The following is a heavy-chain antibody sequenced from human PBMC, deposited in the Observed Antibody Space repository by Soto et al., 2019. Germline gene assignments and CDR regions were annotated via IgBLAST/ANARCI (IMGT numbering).Heavy chain of an antibody. D-gene: IGHD4-17*01. Sequence: ASLKVSCKASGYTFTSYGISWVRQAPGQGLEWMGWISAYNGNTNYAQKLQGRVTMTTDTSTSTAYMELRSLRSDDTAVYYCAREHLDDYGDYRFDYWGQGTLVTVSS. V-gene: IGHV1-18*01. CDR3: AREHLDDYGDYRFDY. CDR2: ISAYNGNT. J-gene: IGHJ4*02. CDR1: GYTFTSYG.